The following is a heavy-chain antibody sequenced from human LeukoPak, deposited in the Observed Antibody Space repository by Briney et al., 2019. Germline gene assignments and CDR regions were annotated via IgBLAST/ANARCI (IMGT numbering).Heavy chain of an antibody. V-gene: IGHV4-4*07. Sequence: SETLSLTCIVSGGSIRNYYWSWIRQPTGKGLEWIGRIYISRSTDYNSSLKSRVTISVDTSKNQFSLRLTSVTAADTAVYYCAKHESLIAFDIWGQGTMVTVSS. CDR3: AKHESLIAFDI. CDR2: IYISRST. CDR1: GGSIRNYY. J-gene: IGHJ3*02.